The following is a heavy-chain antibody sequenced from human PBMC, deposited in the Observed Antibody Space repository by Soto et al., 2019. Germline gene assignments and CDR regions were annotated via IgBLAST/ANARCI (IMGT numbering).Heavy chain of an antibody. CDR1: GYTFTSYG. D-gene: IGHD3-16*02. Sequence: QVQLVQSGAEVRKPGASVKVSCKASGYTFTSYGISWVRQAPGQGLEWMGWISAYNGNTNYAQKLQGRVTMTTDTSTSTAYMELRSLRSDDTAVYYCARALLDYIWRSYRYHYFDYWGQGTLVTVSS. V-gene: IGHV1-18*01. CDR2: ISAYNGNT. CDR3: ARALLDYIWRSYRYHYFDY. J-gene: IGHJ4*02.